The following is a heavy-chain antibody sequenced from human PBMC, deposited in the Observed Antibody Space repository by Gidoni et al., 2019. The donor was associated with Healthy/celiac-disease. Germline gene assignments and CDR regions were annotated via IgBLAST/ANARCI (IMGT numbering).Heavy chain of an antibody. CDR3: ARDTVTTNLYYYYGMDV. CDR2: IIPIFGTA. V-gene: IGHV1-69*01. CDR1: GGTFSSYA. J-gene: IGHJ6*02. D-gene: IGHD4-17*01. Sequence: QVHLVQSGAEVKTPGSSVKVSCKASGGTFSSYAISWVRQAPGQGLEWMGGIIPIFGTANYEQKFQGRVTITADESTSTAYMELSSLRSEDTAVYYCARDTVTTNLYYYYGMDVWGQGTTVTVSS.